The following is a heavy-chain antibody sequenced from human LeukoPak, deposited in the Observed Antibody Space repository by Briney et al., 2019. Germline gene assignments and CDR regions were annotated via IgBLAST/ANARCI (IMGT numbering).Heavy chain of an antibody. V-gene: IGHV4-59*01. CDR1: GGSISSNY. J-gene: IGHJ4*02. CDR2: IYYSGIS. Sequence: SETLSLTCTVSGGSISSNYWSWIRQPPGKGLEWIGYIYYSGISNYNPSLKSRVTISVDTSKNQFSLKLSSVTAADTAVYYCARDGYCSSTSCSYYFDYWGQGTLVTVSS. CDR3: ARDGYCSSTSCSYYFDY. D-gene: IGHD2-2*01.